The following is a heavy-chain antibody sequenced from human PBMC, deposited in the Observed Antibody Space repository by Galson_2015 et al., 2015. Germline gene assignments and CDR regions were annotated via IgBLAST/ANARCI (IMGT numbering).Heavy chain of an antibody. CDR3: ARSDGGGWLHQFDY. V-gene: IGHV3-33*01. Sequence: SLRLSCAASGFTFSSYGMHWVRQAPGKGLEWVALIWYDGSNKEYGDSAKGRFTISRDNSKNTLYLQMNSLRVEDTAVYYCARSDGGGWLHQFDYWGQGTLVTVSS. J-gene: IGHJ4*02. CDR2: IWYDGSNK. CDR1: GFTFSSYG. D-gene: IGHD6-19*01.